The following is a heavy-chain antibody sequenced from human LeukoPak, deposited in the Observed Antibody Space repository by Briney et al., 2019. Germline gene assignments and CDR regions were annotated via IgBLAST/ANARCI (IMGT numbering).Heavy chain of an antibody. Sequence: SETLSLTCTVSGGSISSYYWSWIRQPAGKGLEWIGRIYTSGSTNYNPSLKSRVTISVDTSKNQFSLKLSSVTAADTAVYYCASNYYDSHAFDIWGQGTMVTVSS. CDR3: ASNYYDSHAFDI. CDR2: IYTSGST. D-gene: IGHD3-22*01. CDR1: GGSISSYY. V-gene: IGHV4-4*07. J-gene: IGHJ3*02.